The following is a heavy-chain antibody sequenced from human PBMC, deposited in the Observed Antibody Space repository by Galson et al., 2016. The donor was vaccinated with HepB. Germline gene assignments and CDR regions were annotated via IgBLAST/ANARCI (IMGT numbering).Heavy chain of an antibody. V-gene: IGHV3-15*01. Sequence: SLRLSCAASGFTFSNAWMNWVRQAPGKGLEWVGHIKSKSDGGTTDYAAPVKGRFNISRDDSKNTLYVEMNSLEIEDTAVYYCTTYADYDGGDYWGQGTLVTVSS. D-gene: IGHD4-17*01. CDR1: GFTFSNAW. CDR2: IKSKSDGGTT. J-gene: IGHJ4*02. CDR3: TTYADYDGGDY.